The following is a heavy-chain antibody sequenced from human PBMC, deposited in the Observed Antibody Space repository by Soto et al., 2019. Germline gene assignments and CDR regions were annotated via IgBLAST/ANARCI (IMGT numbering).Heavy chain of an antibody. J-gene: IGHJ4*02. V-gene: IGHV3-23*01. CDR2: VSGSGGRT. Sequence: EVQLLESGGGLVQPGGSLRLSCAASGFTFSSFAMTWVRQAPGKGLEWVSSVSGSGGRTSCADSVKGRVTIARDNSNNTLYLQINSLRAEDTAVYYCTIVANDHWGQGTLVIVSS. CDR1: GFTFSSFA. D-gene: IGHD5-12*01. CDR3: TIVANDH.